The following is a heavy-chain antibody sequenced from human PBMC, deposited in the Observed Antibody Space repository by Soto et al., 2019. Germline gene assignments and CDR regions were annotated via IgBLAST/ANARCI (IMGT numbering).Heavy chain of an antibody. J-gene: IGHJ4*01. Sequence: SETLSLTCTVPGYSISSGSYWAWSRQPPGKGPEWIASIYHGGTTFYNPYLKSRITISVDTSNNQFSLKLTSVTAADTAVYYCARVHVMVVACSTFDYWGHGTLVTVSS. CDR3: ARVHVMVVACSTFDY. V-gene: IGHV4-38-2*02. CDR2: IYHGGTT. CDR1: GYSISSGSY. D-gene: IGHD2-2*01.